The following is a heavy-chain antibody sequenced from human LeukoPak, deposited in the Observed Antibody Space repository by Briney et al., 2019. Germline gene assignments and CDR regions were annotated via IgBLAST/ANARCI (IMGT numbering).Heavy chain of an antibody. Sequence: PSETLPLTCTVSDGSISSSSYYWGWIRQPPGKGLEWIGSTYYSGSTYSNPSFKSRVTISVDTSKNQFSLKLSSVTAADTAVHYCARHLGGNSNDWCFDLWGRGTLVTVSS. CDR3: ARHLGGNSNDWCFDL. J-gene: IGHJ2*01. CDR2: TYYSGST. D-gene: IGHD4-23*01. V-gene: IGHV4-39*01. CDR1: DGSISSSSYY.